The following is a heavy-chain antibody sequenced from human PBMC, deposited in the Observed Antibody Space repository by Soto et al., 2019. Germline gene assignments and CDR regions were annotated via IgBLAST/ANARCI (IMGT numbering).Heavy chain of an antibody. Sequence: GGSLRLSCVASGFTFSSYWMHWVRQTPGKGLVWVSRINSDGSSTNYADSVKGRFTISRDNAKNTVYLQMNSLRAEDTAMYYCVRNSPTVLELFDYWGQGTLVTVSS. J-gene: IGHJ4*02. CDR1: GFTFSSYW. V-gene: IGHV3-74*01. CDR2: INSDGSST. CDR3: VRNSPTVLELFDY. D-gene: IGHD1-7*01.